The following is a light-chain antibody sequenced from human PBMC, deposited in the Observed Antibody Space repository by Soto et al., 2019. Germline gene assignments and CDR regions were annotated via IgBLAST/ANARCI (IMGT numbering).Light chain of an antibody. Sequence: EIVLTQSPATLSLSPGERAILFCRTSQSISAYLAWYQQKPGLAPRLLIYDGSNRAAGVPTRFSGSGSGTDFTLTISTIEPEDVAVYYCQQRANGVTFGPGTKLDIK. CDR1: QSISAY. J-gene: IGKJ3*01. V-gene: IGKV3-11*01. CDR3: QQRANGVT. CDR2: DGS.